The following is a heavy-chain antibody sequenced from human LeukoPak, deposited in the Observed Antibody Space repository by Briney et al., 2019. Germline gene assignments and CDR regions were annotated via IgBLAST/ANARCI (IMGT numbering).Heavy chain of an antibody. CDR2: ISFDESTN. D-gene: IGHD2-2*01. CDR1: GFTFSNHA. CDR3: ARGRTPYCRSTTCYARLDY. V-gene: IGHV3-30*04. Sequence: GGSLRLSCAASGFTFSNHAMHWVRQGPGKGLEWVALISFDESTNYYADSVKGRFTISRDNSKNTQYLQMNSLRPEDTAVYYCARGRTPYCRSTTCYARLDYWGQETLVTVSS. J-gene: IGHJ4*02.